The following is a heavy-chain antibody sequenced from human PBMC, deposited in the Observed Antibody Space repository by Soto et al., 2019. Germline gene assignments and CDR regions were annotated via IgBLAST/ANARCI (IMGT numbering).Heavy chain of an antibody. Sequence: GGSLRLSCAASGFTFRSFGMHWIRQAPGKGLEWVALISYDGTNKYYADSVRGRFTISRDNSKNTLYLEMNTLRVEDTAVYYCAKVLPATGIEGGGDAFDIWGQGAMVTVSS. J-gene: IGHJ3*02. CDR1: GFTFRSFG. CDR3: AKVLPATGIEGGGDAFDI. CDR2: ISYDGTNK. D-gene: IGHD1-26*01. V-gene: IGHV3-30*18.